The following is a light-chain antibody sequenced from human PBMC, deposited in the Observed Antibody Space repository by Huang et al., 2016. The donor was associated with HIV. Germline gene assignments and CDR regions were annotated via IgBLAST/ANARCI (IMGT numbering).Light chain of an antibody. CDR3: QQYNNWPRT. V-gene: IGKV3-15*01. J-gene: IGKJ1*01. Sequence: EIVMTQSPATLSVSPGERATLSCRASQSVSSNLAWYQQKPDQAPRLLIYSASTRATGGPARFSGSGSGTEFTLTISSLQSEDFAVYYCQQYNNWPRTFGQGTKVEIK. CDR2: SAS. CDR1: QSVSSN.